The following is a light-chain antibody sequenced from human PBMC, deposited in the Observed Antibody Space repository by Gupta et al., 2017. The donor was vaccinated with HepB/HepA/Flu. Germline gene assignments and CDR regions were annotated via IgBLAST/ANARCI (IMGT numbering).Light chain of an antibody. V-gene: IGKV2-28*01. CDR2: LGS. CDR1: QSLLHRNGYNS. CDR3: MKALQTLIT. J-gene: IGKJ3*01. Sequence: DLVMTQSPLSLPVTPGDPASIPCRSSQSLLHRNGYNSLDWYLQEPGQSPQLRIYLGSNRASGVTDGISGSGSGTDFTLKTSRVEAEDVGVDHGMKALQTLITFGPGTKVDIK.